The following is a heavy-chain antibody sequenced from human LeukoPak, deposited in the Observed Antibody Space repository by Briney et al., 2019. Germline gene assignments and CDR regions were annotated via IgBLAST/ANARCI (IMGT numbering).Heavy chain of an antibody. CDR1: GGSSSSNY. Sequence: SETLSLTCTVSGGSSSSNYWSWIRQPPGKGLEWIGYIYYSGSTNYNPSLKSRVTISVGTSKNQFSLKLSSVTAADTAVYYCARQLWELPDLDYYYYYMDVWGKGTTVTVSS. CDR3: ARQLWELPDLDYYYYYMDV. V-gene: IGHV4-59*01. D-gene: IGHD1-26*01. CDR2: IYYSGST. J-gene: IGHJ6*03.